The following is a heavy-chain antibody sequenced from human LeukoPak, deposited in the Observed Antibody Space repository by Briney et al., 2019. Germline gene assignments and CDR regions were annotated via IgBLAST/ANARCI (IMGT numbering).Heavy chain of an antibody. Sequence: SETLSLTCTVSGGSISSGSYYWSWIRQPAGKGLEWIGRIYTSGSTNYNPSLKSRVTISVDTSKNQFSLELSSVTAADTAVYYCARVNVSGWYSVPNRFDPLAQGTLVTVSS. CDR1: GGSISSGSYY. CDR3: ARVNVSGWYSVPNRFDP. V-gene: IGHV4-61*02. D-gene: IGHD6-19*01. J-gene: IGHJ5*02. CDR2: IYTSGST.